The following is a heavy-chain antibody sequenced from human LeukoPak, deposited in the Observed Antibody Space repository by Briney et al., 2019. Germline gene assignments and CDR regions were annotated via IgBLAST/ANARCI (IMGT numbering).Heavy chain of an antibody. Sequence: GASVKVSCKASGYTFTGYYMHWVRQAPGQGLEWMGWINPDSGGTNYAQKFQGRVTMTRDTSISTAYMELSRLRSDDTAVYYCAREMIVVVITWRDYMDVWGKGTTVTVSS. CDR3: AREMIVVVITWRDYMDV. D-gene: IGHD3-22*01. CDR1: GYTFTGYY. CDR2: INPDSGGT. J-gene: IGHJ6*03. V-gene: IGHV1-2*02.